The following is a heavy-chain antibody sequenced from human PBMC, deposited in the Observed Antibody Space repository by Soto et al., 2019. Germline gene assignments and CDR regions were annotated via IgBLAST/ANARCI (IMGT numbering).Heavy chain of an antibody. J-gene: IGHJ5*02. CDR3: ARGYRGGSWFDP. D-gene: IGHD2-21*01. CDR2: IIPIFGTA. V-gene: IGHV1-69*13. CDR1: GGTFSSYA. Sequence: ASVKVSCKASGGTFSSYAISWVRQAPGQGLEWMGGIIPIFGTANYAQKFQGRVAITADESTSTAYMELSSLRSEDTAVYYCARGYRGGSWFDPWGQGTLVTVSS.